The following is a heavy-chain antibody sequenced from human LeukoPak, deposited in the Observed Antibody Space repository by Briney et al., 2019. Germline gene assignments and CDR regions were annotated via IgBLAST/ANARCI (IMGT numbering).Heavy chain of an antibody. CDR2: RGYDGSST. D-gene: IGHD3-22*01. J-gene: IGHJ4*02. Sequence: GGSLRLSCAASGFTFSSYGMHWVRQAPGKGLEWVAFRGYDGSSTYFADSVKGRFTISRDNAKNSLYLQMNSLRAEDTAVYCCARELAGGHYYDSSGYGLDYWGQGTLVSVSS. CDR3: ARELAGGHYYDSSGYGLDY. V-gene: IGHV3-30*02. CDR1: GFTFSSYG.